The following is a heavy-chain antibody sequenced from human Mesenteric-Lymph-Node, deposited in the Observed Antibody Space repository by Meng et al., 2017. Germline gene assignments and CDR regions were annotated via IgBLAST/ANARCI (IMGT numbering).Heavy chain of an antibody. Sequence: SETLSLTCTVFGGSISSGSYYWSWIRQPAGKGLEWIGRIYTSGITNYNPSLKSRVTISVDTSKNQFSLKLSSVTAADTAMYYCAREETTVTTPYYFDYWGQGTLVTVSS. CDR3: AREETTVTTPYYFDY. V-gene: IGHV4-61*02. D-gene: IGHD4-17*01. J-gene: IGHJ4*02. CDR2: IYTSGIT. CDR1: GGSISSGSYY.